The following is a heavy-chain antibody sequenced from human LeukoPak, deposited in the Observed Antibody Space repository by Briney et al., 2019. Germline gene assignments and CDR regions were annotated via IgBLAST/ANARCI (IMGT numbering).Heavy chain of an antibody. Sequence: GGSLRLSCAASGFTFSSYGMHWVRQAPGKGLEWVAFIRYDGSNKYYADSVKGRFTISRDNSTNTLYLQMNSLRAEDTAVYYCAKDLRGYCSSTSCYLDYWGQGTLVTVSS. D-gene: IGHD2-2*01. CDR1: GFTFSSYG. CDR2: IRYDGSNK. CDR3: AKDLRGYCSSTSCYLDY. V-gene: IGHV3-30*02. J-gene: IGHJ4*02.